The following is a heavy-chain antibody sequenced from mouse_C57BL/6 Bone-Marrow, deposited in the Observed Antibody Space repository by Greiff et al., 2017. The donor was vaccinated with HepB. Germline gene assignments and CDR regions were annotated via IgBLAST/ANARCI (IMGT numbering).Heavy chain of an antibody. Sequence: EVQGVESGGGLVQPGGSLKLSCAASGFTFSDYYMYWVRQTPEKRLEWVAYISNGGGSTYYPDTVKGRFTISRDNAKNTLYLQMSRLKSEDTAMYYCARHMGLRRRDYAMDYWGQGTSVTVSS. CDR1: GFTFSDYY. J-gene: IGHJ4*01. V-gene: IGHV5-12*01. CDR2: ISNGGGST. D-gene: IGHD2-2*01. CDR3: ARHMGLRRRDYAMDY.